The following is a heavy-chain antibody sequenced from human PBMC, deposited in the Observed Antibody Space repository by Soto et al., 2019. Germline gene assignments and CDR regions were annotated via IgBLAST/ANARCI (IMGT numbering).Heavy chain of an antibody. V-gene: IGHV3-48*03. Sequence: EVQLVESGGDLVQPGGSLRLSCAASGFTFSRYEMNWVRQAPGKGLEWISYISPSGRTIYYADSVKGRFTISRDNAKNSLYLPMNSLRAADTAVYYCAGELAAAGSFDYWGKGTLVTVSS. CDR3: AGELAAAGSFDY. CDR1: GFTFSRYE. J-gene: IGHJ4*02. D-gene: IGHD6-13*01. CDR2: ISPSGRTI.